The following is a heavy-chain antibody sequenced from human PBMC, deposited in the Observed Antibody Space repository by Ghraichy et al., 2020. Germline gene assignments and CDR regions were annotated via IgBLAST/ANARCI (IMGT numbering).Heavy chain of an antibody. CDR3: ARGLHYYND. J-gene: IGHJ4*02. CDR1: GGSFSGYY. CDR2: INHSGIT. D-gene: IGHD3-10*01. V-gene: IGHV4-34*01. Sequence: SQTLSLTCAVYGGSFSGYYWSWIRQPPGKGLEWIGEINHSGITNYNPSLKSRVTISVDTSKNHFSLKLRSVTAADTTVYYCARGLHYYNDWGQGTLFTVSS.